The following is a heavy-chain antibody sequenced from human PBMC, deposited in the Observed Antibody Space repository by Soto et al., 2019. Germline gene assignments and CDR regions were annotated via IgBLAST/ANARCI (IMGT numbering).Heavy chain of an antibody. Sequence: PGGSLRLSCAASGFTFSSYAMSWVRQAPGKGLEWVSAISGSGGSTYYADSVKGRFTISRDNSKNTLYLQMNSLRAEDTAVYYCAKGGRYCSSTSCPSDAFDIWGQGTMVTVSS. J-gene: IGHJ3*02. CDR1: GFTFSSYA. CDR2: ISGSGGST. CDR3: AKGGRYCSSTSCPSDAFDI. D-gene: IGHD2-2*01. V-gene: IGHV3-23*01.